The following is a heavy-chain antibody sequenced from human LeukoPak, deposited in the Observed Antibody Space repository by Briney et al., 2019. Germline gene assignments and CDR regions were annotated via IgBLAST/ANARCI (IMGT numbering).Heavy chain of an antibody. CDR3: ARGVCSSTSCYVVDWFDP. D-gene: IGHD2-2*01. CDR1: GGSISSYY. CDR2: IYYSGST. Sequence: SETLSLTCSVSGGSISSYYWSWIRQPPGKGLEWIGYIYYSGSTNYNPSLKSRVTISVDTSKNQFSLKLSSVTAADTAVYYCARGVCSSTSCYVVDWFDPWGQGTLVTVSS. V-gene: IGHV4-59*01. J-gene: IGHJ5*02.